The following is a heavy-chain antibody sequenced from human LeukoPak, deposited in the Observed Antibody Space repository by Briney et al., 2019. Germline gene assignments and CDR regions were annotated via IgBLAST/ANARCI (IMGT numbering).Heavy chain of an antibody. V-gene: IGHV4-38-2*02. CDR2: IYNSGST. CDR1: GYSISSGYY. CDR3: ARDRYYYGSGSHGRYFDY. D-gene: IGHD3-10*01. J-gene: IGHJ4*02. Sequence: PSETLSLTCTVSGYSISSGYYWGWIRPPPGKGLEWIGSIYNSGSTYYNPSLKRRVTISVDTSKNQFSLKLSSVTAADTAVYYCARDRYYYGSGSHGRYFDYWGQGTLVTVSS.